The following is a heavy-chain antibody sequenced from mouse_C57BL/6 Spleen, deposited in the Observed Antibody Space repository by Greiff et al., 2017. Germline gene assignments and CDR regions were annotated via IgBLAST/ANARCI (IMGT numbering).Heavy chain of an antibody. CDR3: ARPGDYGSSYEGWFAY. D-gene: IGHD1-1*01. V-gene: IGHV1-66*01. CDR2: IYPGSGNT. Sequence: QVQLKESGPELVKPGASVKISCKASGYSFTSYYIHWVKQRPGQGLEWIGWIYPGSGNTKYNEKFKGKATLTADTSSSTAYMQLSSLTSEDSAVYYCARPGDYGSSYEGWFAYWGQGTLVTVSA. CDR1: GYSFTSYY. J-gene: IGHJ3*01.